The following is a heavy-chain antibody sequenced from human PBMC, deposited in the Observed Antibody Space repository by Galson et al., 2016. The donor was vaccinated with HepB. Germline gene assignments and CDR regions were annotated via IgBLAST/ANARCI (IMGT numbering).Heavy chain of an antibody. J-gene: IGHJ4*02. CDR3: ARVRAAGTDFDD. Sequence: LSLTCTVSGGSISSHYWSWIRQPPGKGLEWTGYIYDSETTNYNPSLRSRVTISADTSKNQFSVTVTSVTAADTAVYYCARVRAAGTDFDDWVQGTLVTVSS. CDR2: IYDSETT. CDR1: GGSISSHY. D-gene: IGHD6-13*01. V-gene: IGHV4-59*11.